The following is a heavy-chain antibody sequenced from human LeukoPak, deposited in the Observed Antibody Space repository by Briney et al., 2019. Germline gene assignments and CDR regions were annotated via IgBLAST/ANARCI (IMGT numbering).Heavy chain of an antibody. J-gene: IGHJ6*04. D-gene: IGHD5-12*01. Sequence: ASVKVSCKASGGTFSSYAISWVRQAPGQGLEWMGVIIPIFGTANYAQKFQGRVTITADESTSTADMELSSLRSEDTAVYYCASYSDYQPRVYYYYGMDVWGKGTTVTVSS. CDR2: IIPIFGTA. CDR1: GGTFSSYA. V-gene: IGHV1-69*13. CDR3: ASYSDYQPRVYYYYGMDV.